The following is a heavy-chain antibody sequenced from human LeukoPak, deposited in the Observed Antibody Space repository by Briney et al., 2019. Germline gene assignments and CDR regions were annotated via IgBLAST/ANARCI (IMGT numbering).Heavy chain of an antibody. J-gene: IGHJ4*02. D-gene: IGHD3-16*01. V-gene: IGHV4-34*01. CDR3: ARGPRRFTFGEARGHHYFDY. CDR1: GGSFSGYY. CDR2: INHSGST. Sequence: NPSETLSLTCAVYGGSFSGYYWSWIRQPPGKGLEWIGEINHSGSTNYNPSLKSRVTISVDTSKNQFSLKLSSVTAADTAVYYCARGPRRFTFGEARGHHYFDYWGQGTLVTVSS.